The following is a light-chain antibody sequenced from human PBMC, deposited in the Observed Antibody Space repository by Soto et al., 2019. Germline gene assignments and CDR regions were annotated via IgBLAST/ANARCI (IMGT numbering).Light chain of an antibody. J-gene: IGKJ5*01. CDR1: QGISSY. CDR2: AAS. V-gene: IGKV1-9*01. CDR3: QQLHTYPIT. Sequence: IQLTQSPSSLSASVGDRVTITCRASQGISSYLAWSQQNPGKAPKLLIYAASTLQSGVPSRFSGSGSGTDFTLTISSLQPEDFATYYCQQLHTYPITFGQGTRLEIK.